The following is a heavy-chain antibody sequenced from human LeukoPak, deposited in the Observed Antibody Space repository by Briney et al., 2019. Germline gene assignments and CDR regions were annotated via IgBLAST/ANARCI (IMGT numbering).Heavy chain of an antibody. D-gene: IGHD2-15*01. CDR2: ISSSGSTI. CDR1: GFTFSSYE. J-gene: IGHJ4*02. Sequence: PGGSLRLSCAASGFTFSSYEMNWVRQAPGKGLEWVSYISSSGSTIYYADSVKGRFTISRDNAKNSLYLQMNSLRAEDTAVYYCARDSYCSGGSCFPFFDYWGQGALVTVSS. V-gene: IGHV3-48*03. CDR3: ARDSYCSGGSCFPFFDY.